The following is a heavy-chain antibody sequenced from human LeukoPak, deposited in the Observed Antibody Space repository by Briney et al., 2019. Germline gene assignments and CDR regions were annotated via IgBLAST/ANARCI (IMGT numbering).Heavy chain of an antibody. V-gene: IGHV1-46*01. CDR1: GYTFTSYY. CDR2: INPSGGST. CDR3: ARDAPSFGVVIIPSYYYYYYMDV. Sequence: ASVNVSCKASGYTFTSYYMHWVRQAPGQGLEWMGIINPSGGSTIYAQKFQGRVTMTRDMSTSTAYMELRSLRSDDTAVYYCARDAPSFGVVIIPSYYYYYYMDVWGKGTTVTVSS. D-gene: IGHD3-3*01. J-gene: IGHJ6*03.